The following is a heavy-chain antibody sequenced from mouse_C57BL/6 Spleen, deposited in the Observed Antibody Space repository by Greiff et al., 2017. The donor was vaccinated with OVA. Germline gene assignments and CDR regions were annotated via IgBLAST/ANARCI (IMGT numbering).Heavy chain of an antibody. CDR1: GFTFSDYG. CDR3: ARSLTGTFDY. Sequence: EVQRVESGGGLVKPGGSLKLSCAASGFTFSDYGMHWVRQAPEQGLEWVAYISSGSSTIYYADTVKGRFTISRDNAKNTLFLQMTSLRSEDTAMYYCARSLTGTFDYWGQGTTLTVSS. D-gene: IGHD4-1*01. V-gene: IGHV5-17*01. J-gene: IGHJ2*01. CDR2: ISSGSSTI.